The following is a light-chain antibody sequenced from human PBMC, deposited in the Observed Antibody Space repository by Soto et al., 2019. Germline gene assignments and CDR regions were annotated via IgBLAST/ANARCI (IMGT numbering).Light chain of an antibody. CDR1: QSVSSH. Sequence: EIVLTQSPATLSLSPGERATLSCRASQSVSSHLAWYQQKPGQAPRLLIYDASNRATGIPARFSGSGSGTDFTLTISSLEPEDFAVYYCQQGFTFGPGTKVDIK. V-gene: IGKV3-11*01. J-gene: IGKJ3*01. CDR3: QQGFT. CDR2: DAS.